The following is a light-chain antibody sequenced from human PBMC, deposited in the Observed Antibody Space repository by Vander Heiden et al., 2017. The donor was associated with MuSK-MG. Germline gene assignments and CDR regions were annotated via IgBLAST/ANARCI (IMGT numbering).Light chain of an antibody. Sequence: DIQLTQSPPFLSGSVGDRVTITFRASEGISTFLAWYQQKPGKAPKLLIYDASTLQRGVPSRFSGSGSGTEFTLTISSLQPEDFATYYCQQLNSYPRTFGQGTKVEI. CDR2: DAS. V-gene: IGKV1-9*01. J-gene: IGKJ1*01. CDR3: QQLNSYPRT. CDR1: EGISTF.